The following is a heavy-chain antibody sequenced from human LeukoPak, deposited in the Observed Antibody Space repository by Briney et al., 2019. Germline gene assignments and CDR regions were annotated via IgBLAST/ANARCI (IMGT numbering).Heavy chain of an antibody. CDR3: ARIAALDFGLDY. Sequence: VKVSCKASGGTFSSYAISWVRQAPGQGFEWMGIINPSGGSTSYAQKFQGRVTMTRDTSTSTVYMELSSLRSEDTAVYYCARIAALDFGLDYWGQGTLVTVSS. CDR1: GGTFSSYA. CDR2: INPSGGST. V-gene: IGHV1-46*01. D-gene: IGHD6-13*01. J-gene: IGHJ4*02.